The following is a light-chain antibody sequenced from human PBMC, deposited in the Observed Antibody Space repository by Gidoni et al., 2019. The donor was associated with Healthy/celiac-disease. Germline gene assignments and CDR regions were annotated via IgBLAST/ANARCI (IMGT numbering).Light chain of an antibody. Sequence: VLTQPLGTLYLSPGASATLSCRASQSVSSSYLTWYQQKPGQAPRLLIYGASSRATGIPDRFSGSGSGTDFTLTISRLEPEDFAVYYCQQYGSSPCSFGQGTKLEIK. CDR2: GAS. CDR3: QQYGSSPCS. J-gene: IGKJ2*04. V-gene: IGKV3-20*01. CDR1: QSVSSSY.